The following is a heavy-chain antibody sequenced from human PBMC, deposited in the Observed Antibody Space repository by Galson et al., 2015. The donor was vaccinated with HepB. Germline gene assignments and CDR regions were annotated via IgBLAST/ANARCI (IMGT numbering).Heavy chain of an antibody. CDR1: GFTFSSYG. J-gene: IGHJ4*02. Sequence: SLRLSCAASGFTFSSYGMHWVRQAPGKGLEWVAVISYDGSNKYYADSVKGRFTISRDNSKNTLYLQMNSLRAEDTAVYYCAKDHYYGSGSYPLGYWGQGTLVTVSS. CDR2: ISYDGSNK. CDR3: AKDHYYGSGSYPLGY. D-gene: IGHD3-10*01. V-gene: IGHV3-30*18.